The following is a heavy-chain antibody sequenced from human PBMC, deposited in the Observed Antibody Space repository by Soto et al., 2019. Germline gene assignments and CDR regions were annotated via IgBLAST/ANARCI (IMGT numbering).Heavy chain of an antibody. D-gene: IGHD2-15*01. J-gene: IGHJ6*02. CDR1: GVTFSHAA. CDR2: ISPIFGGA. CDR3: ARDGQYWHLAIITKYFGMHV. V-gene: IGHV1-69*01. Sequence: VQVVQSEAEAKKTGSSVKLSCEVSGVTFSHAAFSWVRQAPGQGLEWTGGISPIFGGAKYAPKFQGRDEMTAVELTAIQSMEVTILTSDDTVVHFCARDGQYWHLAIITKYFGMHVWGPGTTVTVS.